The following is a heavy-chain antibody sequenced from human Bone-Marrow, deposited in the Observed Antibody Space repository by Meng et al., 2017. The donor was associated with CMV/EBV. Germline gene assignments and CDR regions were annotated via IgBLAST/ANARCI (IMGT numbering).Heavy chain of an antibody. D-gene: IGHD5-12*01. Sequence: SETLSLTCAVYGGSFSGYYWSWIRQPPGKELEWIGYVFHTGSATYNPSLKSRVTISVDTSKNELSLKLSSVTAADTAVYYCARPIVATFSAVLSWGQGTLVTVSS. J-gene: IGHJ5*02. CDR2: VFHTGSA. V-gene: IGHV4-34*12. CDR3: ARPIVATFSAVLS. CDR1: GGSFSGYY.